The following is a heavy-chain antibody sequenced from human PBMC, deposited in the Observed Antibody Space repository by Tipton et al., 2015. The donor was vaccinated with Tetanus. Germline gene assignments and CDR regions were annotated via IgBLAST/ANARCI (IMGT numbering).Heavy chain of an antibody. J-gene: IGHJ6*02. CDR2: IYYSGST. D-gene: IGHD3-10*01. CDR1: GGSISSGGYF. Sequence: TLSLTCTVSGGSISSGGYFWNWIRQRPGKGPEWIGYIYYSGSTNYNPSLKSRVTISVDTSKNQFSLKLSSVTAADTAVYYCARVKGTYNHYGLDVWGQGTTVTVAS. V-gene: IGHV4-61*08. CDR3: ARVKGTYNHYGLDV.